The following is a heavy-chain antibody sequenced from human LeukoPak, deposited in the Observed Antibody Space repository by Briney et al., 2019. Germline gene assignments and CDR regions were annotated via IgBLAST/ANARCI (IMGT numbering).Heavy chain of an antibody. CDR1: GFTVSNNY. D-gene: IGHD2-21*01. Sequence: PGGSLRLSCAASGFTVSNNYMTWVRQAPGEGLEWVSLIYSGGSTYYADSVKGRFTISRDNSKNTVYLQMNSLRAEDTAVYYCARNIPVARWGYWGQGTLVTVSS. V-gene: IGHV3-66*01. CDR3: ARNIPVARWGY. CDR2: IYSGGST. J-gene: IGHJ4*02.